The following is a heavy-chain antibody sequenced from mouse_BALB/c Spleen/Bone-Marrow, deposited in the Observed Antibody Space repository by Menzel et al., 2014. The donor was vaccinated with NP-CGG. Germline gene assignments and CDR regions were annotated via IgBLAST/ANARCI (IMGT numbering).Heavy chain of an antibody. D-gene: IGHD2-3*01. J-gene: IGHJ3*01. Sequence: EVKVVESGGGLVQPGGSLKLSCAASGFDFSRYWMSWVRQAPGKGLQWIGEINPESNTINYTPSLKDKFIISRDNAKNTLCLQMSKVRPEDTALYCCARLGYYGWFAYWGQGTLVTVSA. CDR2: INPESNTI. CDR3: ARLGYYGWFAY. V-gene: IGHV4-1*02. CDR1: GFDFSRYW.